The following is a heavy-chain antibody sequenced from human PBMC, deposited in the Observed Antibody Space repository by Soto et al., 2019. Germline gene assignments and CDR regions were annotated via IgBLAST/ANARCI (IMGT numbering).Heavy chain of an antibody. V-gene: IGHV3-7*03. J-gene: IGHJ4*02. CDR1: GFTFSSYW. CDR2: IKQDGSEN. CDR3: VRDFEGSYGYGPFDY. Sequence: PGGSLRLSCASSGFTFSSYWMICVLQAPVKGLEWVANIKQDGSENYYVDSVRGRFTISRDNAKNSLYLQMNSLRAEDAAVYYCVRDFEGSYGYGPFDYWGQGTLVTVSS. D-gene: IGHD5-18*01.